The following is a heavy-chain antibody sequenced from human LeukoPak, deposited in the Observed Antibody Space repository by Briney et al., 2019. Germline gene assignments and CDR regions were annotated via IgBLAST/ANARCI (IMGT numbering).Heavy chain of an antibody. CDR3: ARDFPWRDQPKPNYFDY. D-gene: IGHD3-3*01. CDR1: GYTFTSYY. V-gene: IGHV1-46*01. Sequence: ASVKVSCKASGYTFTSYYMHWVRQAPGQGLEWMGIINPSGGSTSYAQKFQGRVTMTRDMSTSTVYMELSSLRSEDTAVYYCARDFPWRDQPKPNYFDYWGQGTLVTVSS. CDR2: INPSGGST. J-gene: IGHJ4*02.